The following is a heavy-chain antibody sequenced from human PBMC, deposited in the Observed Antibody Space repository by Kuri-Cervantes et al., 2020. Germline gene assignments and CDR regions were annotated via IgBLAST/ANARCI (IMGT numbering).Heavy chain of an antibody. Sequence: GGSLRLSCAASGFTFSRFAMHWVRQAPGKGLEWVAVISNDGSNKRYADSVEGRFTISRDNAKNSLYLQMNSLRAEDTAVYYCARDPPAWLQRGRCFDYWGQGTLVTVSS. J-gene: IGHJ4*02. CDR1: GFTFSRFA. CDR3: ARDPPAWLQRGRCFDY. CDR2: ISNDGSNK. D-gene: IGHD5-24*01. V-gene: IGHV3-30-3*01.